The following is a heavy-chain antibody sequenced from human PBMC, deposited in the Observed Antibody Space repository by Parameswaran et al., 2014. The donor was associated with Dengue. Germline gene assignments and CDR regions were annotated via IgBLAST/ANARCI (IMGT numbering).Heavy chain of an antibody. Sequence: VRQAPGRAGVVAVISYDGSNKYYADSVKGRFTISRDNSKNTLYLQMNSLRAEDTAVYYCARVIASEARPINYYYYYGMDVWGQGTTVTVSS. D-gene: IGHD6-6*01. CDR2: ISYDGSNK. CDR3: ARVIASEARPINYYYYYGMDV. J-gene: IGHJ6*02. V-gene: IGHV3-30*04.